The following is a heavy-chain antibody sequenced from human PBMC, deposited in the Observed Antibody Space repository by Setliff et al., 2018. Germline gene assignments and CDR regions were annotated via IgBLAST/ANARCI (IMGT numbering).Heavy chain of an antibody. CDR2: IMQDGGAQ. Sequence: GSLRLSCEAFGFTFNNYWMSWVRQAPGKGLEWVANIMQDGGAQYYLDSAKGRFTISRDNPKNSLYLQMNSLRAEDTAMYFCSRDPRRLDYWGQGTLVTVSS. CDR1: GFTFNNYW. V-gene: IGHV3-7*03. CDR3: SRDPRRLDY. J-gene: IGHJ4*02.